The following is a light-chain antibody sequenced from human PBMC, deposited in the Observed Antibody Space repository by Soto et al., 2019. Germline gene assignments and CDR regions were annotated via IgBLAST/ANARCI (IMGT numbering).Light chain of an antibody. Sequence: QSALTQPASVSGSPGQSITISCTGTNSDVGGYNLVSWYQQHPDTAPKLIIYDVTNRPSGVSDRFSGSKSGNTASLTISGLQAEDEADYYCTSYTSSSTMVFGGGTKLTVL. CDR2: DVT. CDR3: TSYTSSSTMV. V-gene: IGLV2-14*01. J-gene: IGLJ3*02. CDR1: NSDVGGYNL.